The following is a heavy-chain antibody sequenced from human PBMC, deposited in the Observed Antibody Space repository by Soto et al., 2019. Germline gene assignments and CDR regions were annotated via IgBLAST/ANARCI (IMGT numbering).Heavy chain of an antibody. D-gene: IGHD2-21*02. CDR3: LNSRDSSTSHK. Sequence: QITLKESGPTLVQPTPTLTLTCTCSGFSLSTFGIGVCWIRQPPGKAMEWLALIYWNDDNRYSASLKSRLNTNKDTSKYLVVIKMTNMDPVETATYYCLNSRDSSTSHKWCQGTLVPVS. V-gene: IGHV2-5*01. CDR1: GFSLSTFGIG. CDR2: IYWNDDN. J-gene: IGHJ1*01.